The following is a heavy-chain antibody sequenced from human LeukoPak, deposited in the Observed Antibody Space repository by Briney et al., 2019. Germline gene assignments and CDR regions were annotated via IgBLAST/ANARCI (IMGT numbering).Heavy chain of an antibody. CDR1: GFTLSTYG. V-gene: IGHV3-33*06. Sequence: VGSLRLSRAASGFTLSTYGMFGVRQAPGKGLEWGAGIWNEGSNKHYAASLKGRFTITRDNTKNTLALQMNSLRSEGTAVYYCAKDLSSSWFEGLDNWGQGTLVTVSS. CDR3: AKDLSSSWFEGLDN. CDR2: IWNEGSNK. D-gene: IGHD6-13*01. J-gene: IGHJ4*02.